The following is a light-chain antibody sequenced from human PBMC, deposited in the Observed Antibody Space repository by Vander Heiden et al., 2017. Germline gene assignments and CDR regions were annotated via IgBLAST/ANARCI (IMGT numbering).Light chain of an antibody. CDR3: AAWDDSLGGGV. V-gene: IGLV1-47*02. Sequence: QSVLTQPPSASGTPGQRVTISCSGSSSNIGSNYVYWYQQLPGTAPKLLIYNNNQRPSGIPDRFSGSKSGTSASLAISGLRSEDEADYYCAAWDDSLGGGVFGGGTKLTVL. CDR2: NNN. CDR1: SSNIGSNY. J-gene: IGLJ2*01.